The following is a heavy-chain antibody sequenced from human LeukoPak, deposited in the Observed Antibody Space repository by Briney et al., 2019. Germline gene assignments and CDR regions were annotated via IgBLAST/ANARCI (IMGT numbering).Heavy chain of an antibody. CDR2: ISGSGGST. CDR1: GFTFSSYA. D-gene: IGHD6-19*01. J-gene: IGHJ4*02. Sequence: GASLRLSCAASGFTFSSYAMSWVRQAPGKGLEWVSAISGSGGSTYYADFVKGRFTISRDNSRNTLYLQMNSLRAEDTAVYYCAKAPVAPKYYFGYWGQGTLVTVSS. CDR3: AKAPVAPKYYFGY. V-gene: IGHV3-23*01.